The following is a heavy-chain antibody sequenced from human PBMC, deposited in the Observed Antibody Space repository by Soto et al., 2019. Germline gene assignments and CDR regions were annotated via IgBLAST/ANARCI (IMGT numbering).Heavy chain of an antibody. J-gene: IGHJ6*02. V-gene: IGHV1-3*01. CDR3: ARDHRITMIVVPFGMDV. D-gene: IGHD3-22*01. Sequence: ASVKVSCKASGYTFTSYAMHWVRQAPGQRLEWMGWINAGNGNTKYSQKFQGRVTMTTDTSTSTAYMELRSLRSDDTAVYYCARDHRITMIVVPFGMDVWGQGTTVTVSS. CDR2: INAGNGNT. CDR1: GYTFTSYA.